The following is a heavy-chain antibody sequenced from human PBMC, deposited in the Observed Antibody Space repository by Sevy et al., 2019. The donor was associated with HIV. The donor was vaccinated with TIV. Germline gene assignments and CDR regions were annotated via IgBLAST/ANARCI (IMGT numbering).Heavy chain of an antibody. CDR2: ISSSSATI. V-gene: IGHV3-48*01. CDR1: GFTGTGFTFDSYS. D-gene: IGHD4-4*01. J-gene: IGHJ3*02. CDR3: ARERNSFHALDI. Sequence: GGSLRLSCAASGFTGTGFTFDSYSMSWVRQAPGKGLEWISYISSSSATIDYADSVKGRFTISRDTAKRSLYLQMNSLRVEDTAVYYCARERNSFHALDIWGQGTMVTVSS.